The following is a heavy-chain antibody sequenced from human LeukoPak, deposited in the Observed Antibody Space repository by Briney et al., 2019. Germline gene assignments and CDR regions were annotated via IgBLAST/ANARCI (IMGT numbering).Heavy chain of an antibody. CDR3: ARDRESESDSEGDY. V-gene: IGHV3-7*01. D-gene: IGHD4-11*01. Sequence: GGSLRLSCSASGFTFSRFWMSWVRQAPGKGLEYVALIKQGGSEIYHMDSVKGRFTISRDDTTNSLYLQMNSLRVEDTALYYCARDRESESDSEGDYWGQGTLVTVSS. CDR1: GFTFSRFW. CDR2: IKQGGSEI. J-gene: IGHJ4*02.